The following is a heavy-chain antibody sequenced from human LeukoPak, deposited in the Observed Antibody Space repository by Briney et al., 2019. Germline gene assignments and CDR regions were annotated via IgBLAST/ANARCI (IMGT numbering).Heavy chain of an antibody. V-gene: IGHV4-61*02. Sequence: PSETLSLTCTVSGDSISSSSYYWSWIRQPAGKGLEWIGRIYTSGSTNYNPSLKSRVTMSVDTSKNQFSLKLGSVTAADTAVYYCARTGPMHIVATMGFDYWGQGTLVTVSS. CDR3: ARTGPMHIVATMGFDY. CDR1: GDSISSSSYY. J-gene: IGHJ4*02. D-gene: IGHD5-12*01. CDR2: IYTSGST.